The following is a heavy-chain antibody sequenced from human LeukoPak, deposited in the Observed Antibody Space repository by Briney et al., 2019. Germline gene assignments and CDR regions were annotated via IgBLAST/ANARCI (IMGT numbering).Heavy chain of an antibody. D-gene: IGHD6-13*01. Sequence: GGSLRLSCAASGFTFSSYSMNWARQAPGRGLEWVSSISSSSSYIYYADSVKGRFTISRDNAKNSLYLQMNSLRAEDTAVYYCIAAAGTAFDPWGQGTLVTVSS. CDR1: GFTFSSYS. J-gene: IGHJ5*02. V-gene: IGHV3-21*01. CDR2: ISSSSSYI. CDR3: IAAAGTAFDP.